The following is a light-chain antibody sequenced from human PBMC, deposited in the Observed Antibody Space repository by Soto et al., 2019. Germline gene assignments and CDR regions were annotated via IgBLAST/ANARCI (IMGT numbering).Light chain of an antibody. CDR2: GNN. CDR3: QSYDSSLSGSAVV. V-gene: IGLV1-40*01. Sequence: QSALTQPPSVSGAPGQRVTISCTGSSSNIGAGYDVHWYQQLPGTAPKLLIYGNNNRPSGVPDRFSGSKSGTSASLAVTGLQAEDEADYYCQSYDSSLSGSAVVFGGGTKLTVL. J-gene: IGLJ2*01. CDR1: SSNIGAGYD.